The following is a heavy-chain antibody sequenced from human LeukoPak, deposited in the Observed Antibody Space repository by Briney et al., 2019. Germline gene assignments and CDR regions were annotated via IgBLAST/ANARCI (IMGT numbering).Heavy chain of an antibody. V-gene: IGHV4-59*01. Sequence: SETLSLTCSVSGGSISTYYWSWIRQPPGEGLEWIGYIYYSGSTNYNPSLKSRVTISVDTSKKQFSLKVSSVTAADTAVYYCARGQLFFDYWGQGTLVTVSS. CDR1: GGSISTYY. CDR2: IYYSGST. D-gene: IGHD6-13*01. J-gene: IGHJ4*02. CDR3: ARGQLFFDY.